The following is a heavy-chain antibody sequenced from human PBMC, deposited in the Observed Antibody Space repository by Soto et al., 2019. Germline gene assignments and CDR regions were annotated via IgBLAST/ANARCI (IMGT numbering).Heavy chain of an antibody. V-gene: IGHV3-30*18. D-gene: IGHD2-15*01. J-gene: IGHJ4*02. CDR3: AKDQLRYCSGGSCHYYFDY. CDR1: GFNFNFYG. Sequence: PGGSLRLSCDASGFNFNFYGMHWVRQATGKGLEWMAVISYDGSKKYYEDSVKGRFTISRDNSKNTLYLQMNSLRAEDTAVYYCAKDQLRYCSGGSCHYYFDYWGQGT. CDR2: ISYDGSKK.